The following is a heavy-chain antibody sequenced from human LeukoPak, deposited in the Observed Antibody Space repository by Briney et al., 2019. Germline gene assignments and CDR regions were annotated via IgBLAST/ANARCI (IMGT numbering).Heavy chain of an antibody. CDR2: IYTSGST. CDR3: AREFSIFGVVPPWEYYYYYMDV. CDR1: GGSISSYY. Sequence: PSETLSLTCTVSGGSISSYYWSWIRQPAGKGLEWIGRIYTSGSTNYNPSLKSRVTMPVDTSKNQFSLKLSSVTAADTAVYYCAREFSIFGVVPPWEYYYYYMDVWGKGTTVTVSS. J-gene: IGHJ6*03. D-gene: IGHD3-3*01. V-gene: IGHV4-4*07.